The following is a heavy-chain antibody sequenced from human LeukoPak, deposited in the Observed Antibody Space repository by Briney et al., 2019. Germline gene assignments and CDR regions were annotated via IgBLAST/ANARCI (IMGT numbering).Heavy chain of an antibody. D-gene: IGHD3-16*01. CDR3: ARGRLGEAFDI. Sequence: GASVKVSCKASGYTFTSYDINWVREATGQGVEWRGGMNPNSGNTGYAQKFQRRVTMTSNTSISTAYMELSNVTSEDTAVYYCARGRLGEAFDIWGQGTMVTVSS. CDR2: MNPNSGNT. CDR1: GYTFTSYD. J-gene: IGHJ3*02. V-gene: IGHV1-8*01.